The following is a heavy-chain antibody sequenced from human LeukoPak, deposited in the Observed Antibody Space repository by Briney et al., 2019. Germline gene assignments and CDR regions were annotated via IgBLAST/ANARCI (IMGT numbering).Heavy chain of an antibody. D-gene: IGHD4-17*01. Sequence: GGSLRLSCAASGFTVSSNYMTWVRQAPGKGLEWVANIKQDGSEKYYVDSVKGRFTISRDNAKNSLYLQMNSLRAEDTAVYYCARDFYGPYYYYGMDVWGQGTTVTVSS. J-gene: IGHJ6*02. CDR1: GFTVSSNY. CDR3: ARDFYGPYYYYGMDV. CDR2: IKQDGSEK. V-gene: IGHV3-7*05.